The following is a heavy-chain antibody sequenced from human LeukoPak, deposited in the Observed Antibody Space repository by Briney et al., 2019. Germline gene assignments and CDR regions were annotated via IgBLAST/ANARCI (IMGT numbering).Heavy chain of an antibody. CDR1: GGSISSSSYY. V-gene: IGHV4-39*07. J-gene: IGHJ6*03. Sequence: SETLSLTCTVSGGSISSSSYYWGWIRQPPGKGLEWIGSIYYSGSTYYNPSLKSRVTISVDTSKNQFSLKLSSVTAADTAVYYCARGRYSSSWYQKNYYYYMDVWGKGTTVTISS. CDR3: ARGRYSSSWYQKNYYYYMDV. CDR2: IYYSGST. D-gene: IGHD6-13*01.